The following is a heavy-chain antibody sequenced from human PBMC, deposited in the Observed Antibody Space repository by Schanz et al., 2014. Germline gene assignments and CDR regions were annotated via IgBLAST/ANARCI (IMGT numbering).Heavy chain of an antibody. Sequence: EVQLLESGGALEQPGGSLRLSCAASGITFSDYAMHWVRQAPGKGLEWVSLIDRDGGHTYYADSVKGRFTISRDNSKNSLYLQMNSLRTEDTALYYCAKDSRGSSFDMDVWGQGTTVTVSS. D-gene: IGHD1-26*01. V-gene: IGHV3-43*01. CDR3: AKDSRGSSFDMDV. CDR2: IDRDGGHT. J-gene: IGHJ6*02. CDR1: GITFSDYA.